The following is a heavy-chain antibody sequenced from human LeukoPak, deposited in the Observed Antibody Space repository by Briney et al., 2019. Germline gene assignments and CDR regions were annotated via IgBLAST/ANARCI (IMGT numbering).Heavy chain of an antibody. J-gene: IGHJ4*02. V-gene: IGHV3-23*01. CDR2: ISGSGGST. CDR3: AKSPRLCNFVPSSTLCYFDY. Sequence: PGGSLRLSCAASGFTFSSYAMSWVRQAPGKGLEWVSAISGSGGSTYYADSVKGRFTISRDNSKNTLYLQMNSLRAEDTAVYYCAKSPRLCNFVPSSTLCYFDYWGQGTLVTVSS. CDR1: GFTFSSYA. D-gene: IGHD6-6*01.